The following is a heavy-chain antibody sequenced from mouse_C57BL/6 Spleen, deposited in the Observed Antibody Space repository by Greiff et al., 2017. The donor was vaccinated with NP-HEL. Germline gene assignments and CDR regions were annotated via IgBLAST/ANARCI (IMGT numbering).Heavy chain of an antibody. D-gene: IGHD2-1*01. CDR1: GYTFTSYW. CDR2: IDPSDSET. V-gene: IGHV1-52*01. Sequence: QVQLKQPGAELVRPGSSVKLSCKASGYTFTSYWMHWVKQRPIQGLEWIGNIDPSDSETHYNQKFKDKATLTVDKSSSTAYMQLSSLTSEDSAVYYCARGNGNYYFDYWGKGTTLTVSS. CDR3: ARGNGNYYFDY. J-gene: IGHJ2*01.